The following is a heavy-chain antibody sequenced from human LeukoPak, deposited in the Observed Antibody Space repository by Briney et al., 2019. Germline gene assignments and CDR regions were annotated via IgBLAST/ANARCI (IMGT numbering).Heavy chain of an antibody. CDR2: ISSRINYI. V-gene: IGHV3-21*01. CDR1: GFTFSSYT. D-gene: IGHD2-2*01. Sequence: GGSLTLPCAASGFTFSSYTMSWVREVPGKGLEWVSSISSRINYIYHADSVKGRFTISRDDAQNSVYLQMNSLKDEDTAVYYCARSRTSSPYAKNFSFWGQGTLVIVSS. J-gene: IGHJ4*02. CDR3: ARSRTSSPYAKNFSF.